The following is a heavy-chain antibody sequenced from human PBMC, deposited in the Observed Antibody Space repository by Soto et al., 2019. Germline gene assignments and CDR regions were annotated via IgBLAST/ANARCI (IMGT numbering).Heavy chain of an antibody. D-gene: IGHD5-12*01. CDR3: AKDEGYSGYDYFDY. CDR2: ISWNSGSI. CDR1: GFTFDDYA. J-gene: IGHJ4*02. V-gene: IGHV3-9*01. Sequence: EVQLVESGGGLVQPGRSLRLSCAASGFTFDDYAMHWVRQAPGKGLEWVSGISWNSGSIGYADSVKGRFTISRDNAKNSLYLQMNSLRAEDTALYYCAKDEGYSGYDYFDYWGQGTLVTVSS.